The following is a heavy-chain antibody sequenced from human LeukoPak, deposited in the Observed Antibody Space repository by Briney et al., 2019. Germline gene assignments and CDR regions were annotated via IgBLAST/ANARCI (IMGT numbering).Heavy chain of an antibody. CDR1: GFTFSSYG. D-gene: IGHD3-22*01. J-gene: IGHJ6*02. V-gene: IGHV3-30*18. CDR3: AKYLGRITMIVVVITSGMDV. CDR2: ISYDGSNK. Sequence: GRSLRLSCAASGFTFSSYGMHWVRQAPGKGLEWVAVISYDGSNKYYADSVKGRFTISRDNSKNTLYLQMNSLRAEDTAVYYCAKYLGRITMIVVVITSGMDVWGQGTTVTVSS.